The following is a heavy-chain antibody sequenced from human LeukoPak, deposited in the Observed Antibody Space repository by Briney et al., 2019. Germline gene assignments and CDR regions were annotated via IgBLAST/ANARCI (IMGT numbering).Heavy chain of an antibody. CDR3: VIKASDTAMRYFRH. CDR2: ISSNGGST. J-gene: IGHJ1*01. CDR1: GFTFSSYA. Sequence: GGSLRLSCSASGFTFSSYAMHWVRQAPGKGLEYVSAISSNGGSTYYADSVKGRFTISRDNSKNTLYLQMSSLRAEDTAVYYCVIKASDTAMRYFRHWGQGTLVTVSS. D-gene: IGHD5-18*01. V-gene: IGHV3-64D*06.